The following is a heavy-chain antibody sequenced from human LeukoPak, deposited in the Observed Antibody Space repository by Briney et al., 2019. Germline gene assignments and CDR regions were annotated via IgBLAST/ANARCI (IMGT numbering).Heavy chain of an antibody. V-gene: IGHV3-23*01. Sequence: GGSLRLSCAASGFTFSSYDMTWVRQAPGRGLEWVSSIRPSGDNTYYGDSVKGRFTISRDNSKNTVYLQMNNMRVDDTAVYYCACVAGWHWFDPWGQGTLVTVSS. CDR1: GFTFSSYD. D-gene: IGHD6-19*01. J-gene: IGHJ5*02. CDR3: ACVAGWHWFDP. CDR2: IRPSGDNT.